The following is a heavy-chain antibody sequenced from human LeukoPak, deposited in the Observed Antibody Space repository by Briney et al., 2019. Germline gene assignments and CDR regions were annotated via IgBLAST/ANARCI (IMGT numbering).Heavy chain of an antibody. Sequence: PGGSLRLSCAASGFIFSSYVMSWVRQPPGKGLEWVSGISGSGGSTYYADSVKGRLIISRDNSKNTLYLQMNSLRAEDTAVYYCARDSGSRVGGGMDVWGQGTTVTVSS. J-gene: IGHJ6*02. CDR2: ISGSGGST. CDR1: GFIFSSYV. CDR3: ARDSGSRVGGGMDV. D-gene: IGHD1-26*01. V-gene: IGHV3-23*01.